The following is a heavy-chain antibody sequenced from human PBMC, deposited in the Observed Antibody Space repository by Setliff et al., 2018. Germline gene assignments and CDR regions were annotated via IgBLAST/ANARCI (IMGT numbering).Heavy chain of an antibody. CDR3: ARDAHDYDSSENPIVDY. D-gene: IGHD3-22*01. CDR2: INVSGGSA. CDR1: GYTSSNYG. Sequence: ASVKVSCKASGYTSSNYGVTWVRQAPGQGLEWMGIINVSGGSASYAEKFQGRVTMTTDTSTSTASMELGSLRSDDTAMYYCARDAHDYDSSENPIVDYWGQGTLVTVSS. V-gene: IGHV1-18*01. J-gene: IGHJ4*02.